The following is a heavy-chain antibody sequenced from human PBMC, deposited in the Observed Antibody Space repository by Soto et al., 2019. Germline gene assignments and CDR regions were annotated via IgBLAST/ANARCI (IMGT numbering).Heavy chain of an antibody. J-gene: IGHJ4*02. Sequence: SETLSLTCTVSGGSISSYYWSWIRQPPGKGLEWIGYIYYSGSTNYNPSLKSRVTISVDTSKNQFSLKLSSVTAADTAVYYCARFPPTRYSSSFEDYWGQGTLVTVS. CDR1: GGSISSYY. CDR3: ARFPPTRYSSSFEDY. V-gene: IGHV4-59*01. CDR2: IYYSGST. D-gene: IGHD6-6*01.